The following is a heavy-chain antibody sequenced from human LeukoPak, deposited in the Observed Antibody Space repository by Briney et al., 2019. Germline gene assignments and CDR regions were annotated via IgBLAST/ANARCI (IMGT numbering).Heavy chain of an antibody. CDR2: IYFSGNT. Sequence: PSETLSLTCSVFGGSISSTYYYWGWIRQPPGKGLEWIGSIYFSGNTYYNPSLKSRVTISVDTSENHFSLKLSSVTAADTAVYYCARGDDSSGLKDYFDYWGQGTLVTVSS. D-gene: IGHD3-22*01. CDR1: GGSISSTYYY. J-gene: IGHJ4*02. CDR3: ARGDDSSGLKDYFDY. V-gene: IGHV4-39*07.